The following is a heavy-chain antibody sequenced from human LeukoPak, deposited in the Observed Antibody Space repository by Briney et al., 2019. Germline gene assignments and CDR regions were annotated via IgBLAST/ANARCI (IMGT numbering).Heavy chain of an antibody. D-gene: IGHD4-23*01. J-gene: IGHJ4*02. CDR3: VRDLILVDTPGDDFDY. CDR2: INVDGSVK. V-gene: IGHV3-74*01. CDR1: GFTFSNYW. Sequence: GGSLRLSCAASGFTFSNYWMHWVRQVPGKGLVWVSRINVDGSVKSYADSVKGRFTISRDNAKNTVSLRMNSLRAEDTAVCYCVRDLILVDTPGDDFDYWGQGALVTVSS.